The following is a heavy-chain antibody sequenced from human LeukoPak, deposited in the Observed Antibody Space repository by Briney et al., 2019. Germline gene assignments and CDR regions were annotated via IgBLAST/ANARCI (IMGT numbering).Heavy chain of an antibody. D-gene: IGHD2-2*01. Sequence: GGSPRLSCAASGFTLSRYWMSWVRQAPGKGLEWVANIQKDGSEKYYVDSVKGRFTISRDNGKNSLYLQMNSLTAEDTAVYYCARGPIGYCSTTSCSLDYWGQGTLVTVSS. CDR3: ARGPIGYCSTTSCSLDY. V-gene: IGHV3-7*01. J-gene: IGHJ4*02. CDR1: GFTLSRYW. CDR2: IQKDGSEK.